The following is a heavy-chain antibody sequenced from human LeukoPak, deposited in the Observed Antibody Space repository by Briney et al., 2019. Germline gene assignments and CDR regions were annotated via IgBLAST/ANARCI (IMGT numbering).Heavy chain of an antibody. CDR3: ASTPSPVLAAAGTDYYYYYGMDV. D-gene: IGHD6-13*01. V-gene: IGHV3-48*03. J-gene: IGHJ6*02. Sequence: QSGGSLRLPCAASGFTFSSYEMNWVRQAPGKGLEWVSYISSSGSTIYYADSVKGRFTISRDNAKNSLYLQMNSLRAEDTAVYYCASTPSPVLAAAGTDYYYYYGMDVWGQGTTVTVSS. CDR1: GFTFSSYE. CDR2: ISSSGSTI.